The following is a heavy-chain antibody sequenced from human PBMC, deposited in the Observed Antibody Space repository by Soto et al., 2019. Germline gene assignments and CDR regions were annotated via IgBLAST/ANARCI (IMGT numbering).Heavy chain of an antibody. V-gene: IGHV1-69*01. CDR3: ARSVEMATLLRLWFDP. CDR1: GGTFSSYA. Sequence: QVQLVQSGAEVKKPGSSVKVSRKASGGTFSSYAISWVRQAPGQGLEWMGGIIPIFGTANYAQKFQGRVTITADESTSTAYMELSSLRSEDTAVYYCARSVEMATLLRLWFDPWGQGTLVTVSS. D-gene: IGHD5-12*01. CDR2: IIPIFGTA. J-gene: IGHJ5*02.